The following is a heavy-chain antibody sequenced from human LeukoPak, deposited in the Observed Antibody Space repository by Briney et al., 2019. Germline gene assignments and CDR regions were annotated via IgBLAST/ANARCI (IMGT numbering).Heavy chain of an antibody. V-gene: IGHV3-66*01. Sequence: GGSLRLSCAGSGFTVSTNFMRWVRQAPGKGLEWVSVIYSGGSTYYADSVKGRFTISRDNAKNTLYLQMNSLRAEDTAVYYCARSIVGAALDSWGQGTLVTVSS. CDR1: GFTVSTNF. CDR2: IYSGGST. CDR3: ARSIVGAALDS. D-gene: IGHD1-26*01. J-gene: IGHJ4*02.